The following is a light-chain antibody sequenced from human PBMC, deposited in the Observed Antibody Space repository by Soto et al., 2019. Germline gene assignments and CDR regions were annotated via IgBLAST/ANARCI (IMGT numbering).Light chain of an antibody. V-gene: IGKV3-15*01. CDR2: DVS. Sequence: DIVMTQSPATLSVSPGDRATLSCRASPSAGTFLAWYQQKPGQAPRLLMYDVSTRAAGVPARFSGSGSGTELTLTISGLQSDDFAVHYCQQYNHWPPLTFGGGTKVEMK. CDR1: PSAGTF. J-gene: IGKJ4*01. CDR3: QQYNHWPPLT.